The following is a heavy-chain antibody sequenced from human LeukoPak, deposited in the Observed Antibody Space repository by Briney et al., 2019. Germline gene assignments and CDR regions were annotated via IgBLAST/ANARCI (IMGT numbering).Heavy chain of an antibody. D-gene: IGHD6-13*01. J-gene: IGHJ4*02. CDR3: ARRYSSNWGRDYFDY. V-gene: IGHV3-74*01. Sequence: GGSLRLSCAASGFSFSNYWMHWVRQAPGKGLVWVSRISSDGSDTIYADSVKGRLTISRDNAKNTLYMQMNSLRTEDTAMYYCARRYSSNWGRDYFDYWGQGTLVTVSS. CDR2: ISSDGSDT. CDR1: GFSFSNYW.